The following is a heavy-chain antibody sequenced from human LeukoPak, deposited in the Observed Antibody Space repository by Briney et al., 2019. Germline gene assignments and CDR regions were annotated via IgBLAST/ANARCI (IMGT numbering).Heavy chain of an antibody. CDR2: INPSGGST. CDR1: GYTFTSYY. J-gene: IGHJ3*02. V-gene: IGHV1-46*01. CDR3: ARDPGKAAAASTWGAFDI. Sequence: ASVKVSCKASGYTFTSYYMHWVRQAPGQGLEWMGIINPSGGSTGYAQKFQGRVTMTRDTSTSTVYMELSSLRSEDTAVYYCARDPGKAAAASTWGAFDIWGQGTMVTVSS. D-gene: IGHD6-13*01.